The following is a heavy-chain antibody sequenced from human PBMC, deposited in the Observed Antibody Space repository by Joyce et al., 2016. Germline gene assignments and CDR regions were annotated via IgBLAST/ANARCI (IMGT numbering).Heavy chain of an antibody. V-gene: IGHV1-58*01. CDR1: GFIFNSAA. CDR2: IAFGSSNT. Sequence: QLVQSGPEVRKPATSVKVSCKPSGFIFNSAAVHWVRQAPGQRLEWIGWIAFGSSNTKYAQSFQERVTFIRDVSTSTAYMELTSLRSEETAVYYCATDRVGALSPWGPGTLVTVSS. D-gene: IGHD1-26*01. CDR3: ATDRVGALSP. J-gene: IGHJ4*02.